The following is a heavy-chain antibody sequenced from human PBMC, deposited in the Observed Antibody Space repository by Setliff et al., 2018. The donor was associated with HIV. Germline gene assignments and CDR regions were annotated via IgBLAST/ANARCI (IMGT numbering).Heavy chain of an antibody. CDR3: ATRLVGYSGLTY. V-gene: IGHV5-51*01. J-gene: IGHJ4*02. CDR1: GYSFTTYW. CDR2: IHVANSDT. D-gene: IGHD5-12*01. Sequence: PGESLKISCKGSGYSFTTYWIGWVRQMPGTGLEWMGIIHVANSDTKYSPSFQGQVTISADKSISTTYLQWNSLKASDTATYYCATRLVGYSGLTYWGQGTLVTVSS.